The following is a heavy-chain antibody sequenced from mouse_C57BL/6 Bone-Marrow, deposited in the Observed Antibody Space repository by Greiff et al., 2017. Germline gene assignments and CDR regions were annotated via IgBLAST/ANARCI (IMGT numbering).Heavy chain of an antibody. Sequence: QVQLQQSGAELVKPGASVKLSCKASGYTFTSYWMHWVQQRPGQGLEWIGYINPSSGYTKYNQTFKGKATLTADKSSSTAYMQLSSLTYEDSAFDDCAAEIYYYGSSYYWGQGTTLTVSS. J-gene: IGHJ2*01. CDR3: AAEIYYYGSSYY. CDR2: INPSSGYT. D-gene: IGHD1-1*01. CDR1: GYTFTSYW. V-gene: IGHV1-7*01.